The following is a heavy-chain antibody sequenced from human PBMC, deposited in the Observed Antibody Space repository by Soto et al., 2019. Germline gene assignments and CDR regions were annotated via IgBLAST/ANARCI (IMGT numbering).Heavy chain of an antibody. CDR2: INNGGSNT. CDR1: GFTFNNYW. V-gene: IGHV3-74*03. J-gene: IGHJ4*02. CDR3: AKNPGYYYDSTGYHFDY. D-gene: IGHD3-22*01. Sequence: GGSLRLSCAASGFTFNNYWMHWVRQAPGKGLVWVSHINNGGSNTTYADSVKGRFTISRDNSKNTLYLQMNSLRAEDTAVYYCAKNPGYYYDSTGYHFDYWGQGTLVTVSS.